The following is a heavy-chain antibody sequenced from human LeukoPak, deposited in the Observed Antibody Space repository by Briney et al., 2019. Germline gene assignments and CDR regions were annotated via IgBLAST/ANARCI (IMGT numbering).Heavy chain of an antibody. CDR1: GFTFSYYG. Sequence: PGGSLRLSCAASGFTFSYYGMHWVRQAPGKGLEWVAAVSDDGSNEYYADSVKGRFTISRDNSKNTLYLQMNSLRAEDTAVYYCAKDLWFGEFLHYWGQGTLVTVPS. D-gene: IGHD3-10*01. V-gene: IGHV3-30*18. CDR3: AKDLWFGEFLHY. CDR2: VSDDGSNE. J-gene: IGHJ4*02.